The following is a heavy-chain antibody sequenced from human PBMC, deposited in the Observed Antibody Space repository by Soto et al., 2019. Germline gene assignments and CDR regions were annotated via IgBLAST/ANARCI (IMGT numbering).Heavy chain of an antibody. Sequence: PGGSLRLSCAASGFTFSSYGMHWVRQAPGKGLEWVAVISYDGSNKYYADSVKGRFTISRDNSKNTLYLQMNSLRAEDTAVYYCAKDRRMNYYYSYGMDVWGEGTTVTVS. CDR1: GFTFSSYG. J-gene: IGHJ6*02. CDR3: AKDRRMNYYYSYGMDV. CDR2: ISYDGSNK. V-gene: IGHV3-30*18.